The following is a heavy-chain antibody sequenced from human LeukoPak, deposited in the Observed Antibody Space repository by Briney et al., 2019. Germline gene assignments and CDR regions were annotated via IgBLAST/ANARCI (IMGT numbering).Heavy chain of an antibody. CDR2: INHSGST. CDR3: ARSIVVVPAAKADAFDI. D-gene: IGHD2-2*01. Sequence: SSETLSLTCAVYGGSFSGYYWSWIRQPPGKGLEWIGEINHSGSTNYNPSLKSRVTISVDTSKNQFSLKLSSVTAADTAVYYCARSIVVVPAAKADAFDIWGQGIMVTVSS. J-gene: IGHJ3*02. V-gene: IGHV4-34*01. CDR1: GGSFSGYY.